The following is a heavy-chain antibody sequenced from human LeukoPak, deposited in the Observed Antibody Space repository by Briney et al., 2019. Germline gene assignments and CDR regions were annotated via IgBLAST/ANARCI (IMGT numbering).Heavy chain of an antibody. J-gene: IGHJ5*02. CDR1: SGSISTSNYY. D-gene: IGHD6-13*01. CDR3: ARQYSTNWYDDRGWFDP. Sequence: SETLSLTCTVSSGSISTSNYYWGWVRQPPGKALEWIGNIFYSGSTYYSPSLKSRVTISLDTSRNQFSLKLSSVTAADTAFYYCARQYSTNWYDDRGWFDPWGQGTLVTVSS. CDR2: IFYSGST. V-gene: IGHV4-39*01.